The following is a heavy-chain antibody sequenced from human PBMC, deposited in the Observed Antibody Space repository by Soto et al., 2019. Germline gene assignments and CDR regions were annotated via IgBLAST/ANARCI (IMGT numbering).Heavy chain of an antibody. V-gene: IGHV3-30*03. D-gene: IGHD2-2*01. CDR1: GFTFSNYG. CDR3: ARDQVEVPADTNYYYGMDV. CDR2: ISDDGDKR. Sequence: PGGSLRLSCVGSGFTFSNYGMHWVRQPPGKGLEWVALISDDGDKRYYADSVRGRLIISRDNSKDTLYLQMNSLGPDDTAVYYCARDQVEVPADTNYYYGMDVWGQGTTVTVSS. J-gene: IGHJ6*02.